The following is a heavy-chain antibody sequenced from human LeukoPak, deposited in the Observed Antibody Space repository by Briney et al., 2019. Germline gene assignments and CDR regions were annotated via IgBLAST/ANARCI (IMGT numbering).Heavy chain of an antibody. CDR2: IYFSGNT. J-gene: IGHJ6*03. CDR1: GGSISSSSYY. CDR3: XXXXXXXXGPYYYYYYMDV. V-gene: IGHV4-39*07. Sequence: AETLSLTCTVSGGSISSSSYYWGWIRQPPGKGLEWIGSIYFSGNTYYNPSLKSRVTMSVDTSKNQFSLKLSSVTAADTAVYXXXXXXXXXXGPYYYYYYMDVWGKGTTVTVSS.